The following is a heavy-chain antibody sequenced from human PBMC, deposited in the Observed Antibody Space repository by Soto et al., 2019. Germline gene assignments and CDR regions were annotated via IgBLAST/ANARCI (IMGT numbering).Heavy chain of an antibody. Sequence: SVKVSCKASGGTFSSYAISWVRQAPGQGLEWVGGIIPIFGTANYAQKFQGRVTITADESTSTAYMELSSLRSEDTAVYYCARGSGYSYGRYYYYGMDVWGQGTTVTASS. V-gene: IGHV1-69*13. CDR3: ARGSGYSYGRYYYYGMDV. D-gene: IGHD5-18*01. CDR2: IIPIFGTA. CDR1: GGTFSSYA. J-gene: IGHJ6*02.